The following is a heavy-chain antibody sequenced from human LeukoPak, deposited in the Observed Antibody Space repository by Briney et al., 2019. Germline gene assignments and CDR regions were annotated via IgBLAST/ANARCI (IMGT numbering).Heavy chain of an antibody. V-gene: IGHV3-30*18. CDR3: AKLVDSSGYYSYDAFDI. D-gene: IGHD3-22*01. Sequence: GGSLTLSCAASGFTFSSYGVHWVRQAPGKGLEWVAVISYDGSNKYYADSVKGRFTISRDNSKNTLYLQMNSLRAEDTAVYYCAKLVDSSGYYSYDAFDIWGQGTMVTVSS. CDR1: GFTFSSYG. J-gene: IGHJ3*02. CDR2: ISYDGSNK.